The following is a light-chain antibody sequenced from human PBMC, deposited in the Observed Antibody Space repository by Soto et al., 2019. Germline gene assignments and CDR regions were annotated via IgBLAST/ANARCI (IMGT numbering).Light chain of an antibody. V-gene: IGKV1-39*01. CDR3: QQSYSSSPIT. CDR1: ETISTF. J-gene: IGKJ5*01. Sequence: DIQLTHTPSSLSASLADRFAMTVLSSETISTFLNWYQHKPGKAPKLLISASSRLQSGVPSRFSGSGSGTDFTLTIDSLRPEDFASSYCQQSYSSSPITFGPGTRLEIK. CDR2: ASS.